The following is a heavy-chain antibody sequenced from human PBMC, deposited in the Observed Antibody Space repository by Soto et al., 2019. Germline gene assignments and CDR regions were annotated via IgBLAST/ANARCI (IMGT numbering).Heavy chain of an antibody. CDR3: ARKGYIGNFAMDV. J-gene: IGHJ6*02. CDR1: GYTFKSYD. CDR2: ISGHNGKA. D-gene: IGHD5-12*01. Sequence: QVQLVQSGAEVKEPGASVTVSCKASGYTFKSYDVMWVRKAPGQGLEWMGWISGHNGKADYAENCPGRVIMTTHTSTATASTDLRGLRSDDTAAYYCARKGYIGNFAMDVWGQGTTVTASS. V-gene: IGHV1-18*04.